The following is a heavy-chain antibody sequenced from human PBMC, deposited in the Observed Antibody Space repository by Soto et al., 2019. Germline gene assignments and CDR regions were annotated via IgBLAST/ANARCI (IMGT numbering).Heavy chain of an antibody. CDR1: GFTFSSYA. CDR3: VKVYSSGSYLPDY. V-gene: IGHV3-23*01. D-gene: IGHD3-22*01. CDR2: ISARGDST. Sequence: GGSLRLSCAASGFTFSSYAMGWVRQTPGRGLEWFSAISARGDSTYYDDSVKGRFTISRDNSRNTLYLQMNNLRAEDTAVYICVKVYSSGSYLPDYWGQGTLVTVSS. J-gene: IGHJ4*02.